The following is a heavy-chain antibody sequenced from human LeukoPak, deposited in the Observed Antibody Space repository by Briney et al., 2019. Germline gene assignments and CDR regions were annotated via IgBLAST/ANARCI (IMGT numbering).Heavy chain of an antibody. V-gene: IGHV1-69*05. D-gene: IGHD2-15*01. J-gene: IGHJ4*02. Sequence: ASVKVSCKASGGTFSSYAISWVRQAPGQGLEWMGGIIPIFGTANYAQKFQGRVTITTDESTSTAYMELSSLRSEDTAVYYCARRCGGGSCYDESPFDYWGQGTLVTVSS. CDR2: IIPIFGTA. CDR3: ARRCGGGSCYDESPFDY. CDR1: GGTFSSYA.